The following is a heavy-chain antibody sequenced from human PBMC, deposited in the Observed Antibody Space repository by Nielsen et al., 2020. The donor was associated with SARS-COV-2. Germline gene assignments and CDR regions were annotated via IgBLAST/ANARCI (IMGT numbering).Heavy chain of an antibody. Sequence: ASVKVSCKASGYTSTSYYMHWVRQAPGQGLEWMGIINPSGGSTSYAQKFQGRVTMTRDTSTSTVYMELSSLRPEDTAVYYCARDGRGGTILGVVKGRPDPTKYYMDVWGKGTTVTVSS. CDR1: GYTSTSYY. CDR3: ARDGRGGTILGVVKGRPDPTKYYMDV. J-gene: IGHJ6*04. CDR2: INPSGGST. V-gene: IGHV1-46*01. D-gene: IGHD3-3*01.